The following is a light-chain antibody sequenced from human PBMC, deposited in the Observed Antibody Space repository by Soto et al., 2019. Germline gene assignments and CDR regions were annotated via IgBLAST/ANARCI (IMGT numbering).Light chain of an antibody. J-gene: IGKJ1*01. CDR1: QSVPNSR. CDR3: QQYGASPWT. CDR2: DTS. Sequence: EIVLTQSPYTLSLSPGARATLSCRASQSVPNSRLAWYQQKPGQAPSLVISDTSIRATGIPDRFSGSGSGTDFSLIIGRLEPEDFAVYICQQYGASPWTSGQGTKVDI. V-gene: IGKV3-20*01.